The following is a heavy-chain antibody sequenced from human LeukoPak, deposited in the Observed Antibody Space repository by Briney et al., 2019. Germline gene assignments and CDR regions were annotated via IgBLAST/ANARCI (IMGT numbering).Heavy chain of an antibody. Sequence: GGSLRLSSAASGFTFSSHWMHWVRQAPGKGLEWVSAISNNGGYTYYADSVQGRFTISRDNSKSTLCLQMNSLRAEDTAVYYCAKQLGYCSDGSCYFPYWGQGTLVTVSS. CDR1: GFTFSSHW. CDR2: ISNNGGYT. J-gene: IGHJ4*02. V-gene: IGHV3-23*01. CDR3: AKQLGYCSDGSCYFPY. D-gene: IGHD2-15*01.